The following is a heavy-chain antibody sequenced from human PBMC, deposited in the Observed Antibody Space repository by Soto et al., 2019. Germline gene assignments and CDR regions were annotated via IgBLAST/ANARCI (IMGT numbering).Heavy chain of an antibody. J-gene: IGHJ4*02. V-gene: IGHV4-39*01. Sequence: QLQLQESGPGPVKPSETLSLTCTVSGDSISSSSYYWGWIRQPPGKGLEWIGSIYESGSTYYSPSLKSRATISVDTSKNQFSLKLSSVTAADTAIYYCARKGSDYSNPFDYWGQGTRVTVSS. D-gene: IGHD4-4*01. CDR1: GDSISSSSYY. CDR3: ARKGSDYSNPFDY. CDR2: IYESGST.